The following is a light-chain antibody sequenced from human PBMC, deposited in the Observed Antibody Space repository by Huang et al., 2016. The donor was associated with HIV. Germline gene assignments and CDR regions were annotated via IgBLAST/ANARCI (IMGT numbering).Light chain of an antibody. CDR3: QQYDNGPYT. V-gene: IGKV3D-15*01. CDR1: QSVGEY. J-gene: IGKJ2*01. Sequence: EIVMTQSPVTLSVSPGERATLSCRASQSVGEYLAWYQQRPGQPPRLLIYGSSTRATGIPARVTGGGSGTEFTLTIDSLQSEDFAIYYCQQYDNGPYTFGQGTNLEIK. CDR2: GSS.